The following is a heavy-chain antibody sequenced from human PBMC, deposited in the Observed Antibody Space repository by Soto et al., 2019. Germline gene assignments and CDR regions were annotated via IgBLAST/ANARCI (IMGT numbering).Heavy chain of an antibody. Sequence: GGSLRLSCAASGFAVNSHYMTWIRQAPGKGPEWVSVIYANGRTYYEDCVTGRFTISRDNSKNTLYLQMDSLRAEDTAVYYCVTSGRYTSSWSYFDSWGPGTLVTVSS. CDR2: IYANGRT. J-gene: IGHJ4*02. CDR3: VTSGRYTSSWSYFDS. V-gene: IGHV3-53*01. CDR1: GFAVNSHY. D-gene: IGHD6-13*01.